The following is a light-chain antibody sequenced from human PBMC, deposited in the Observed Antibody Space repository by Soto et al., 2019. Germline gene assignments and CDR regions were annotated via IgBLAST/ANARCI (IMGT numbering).Light chain of an antibody. Sequence: DIQLTQSPSFLSASVGDRVTITCRASQGIRTFLAWYQQKLGAAPKLLIYAASTLQSGVPLRFSGSGSGTEFTLTISSLQPEDVATYYCQHLNSYPRALAFGGGTKVEI. CDR1: QGIRTF. V-gene: IGKV1-9*01. J-gene: IGKJ4*01. CDR2: AAS. CDR3: QHLNSYPRALA.